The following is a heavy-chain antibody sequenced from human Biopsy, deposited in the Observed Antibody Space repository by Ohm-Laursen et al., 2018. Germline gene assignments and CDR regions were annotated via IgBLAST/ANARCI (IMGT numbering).Heavy chain of an antibody. Sequence: SLRLSCSASGFTFDDHVMHWVRQAPGKGLEWVSGISWDGDSEGYADSVKGRFTISRDNAKNSLFLQMNSLTTEDTALYYCVRGYSSSWSGYLDHWGQGTLVTVSS. CDR2: ISWDGDSE. CDR3: VRGYSSSWSGYLDH. J-gene: IGHJ4*02. CDR1: GFTFDDHV. V-gene: IGHV3-9*01. D-gene: IGHD3-3*01.